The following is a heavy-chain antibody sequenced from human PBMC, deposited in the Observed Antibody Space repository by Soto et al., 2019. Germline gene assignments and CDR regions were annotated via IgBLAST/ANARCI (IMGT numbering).Heavy chain of an antibody. CDR2: LSTRGSST. V-gene: IGHV3-11*01. D-gene: IGHD1-26*01. J-gene: IGHJ6*03. Sequence: QVQLVEAVGGLVQRGACLGPASAASGFSFSDYYLRWIRQAPGTRLEWGSLLSTRGSSTDYADSVKGRFTISRDKVKYSLSLQKNSLRAEGTAVYYGANLARNYYHYMDVWGKGGTVTASS. CDR3: ANLARNYYHYMDV. CDR1: GFSFSDYY.